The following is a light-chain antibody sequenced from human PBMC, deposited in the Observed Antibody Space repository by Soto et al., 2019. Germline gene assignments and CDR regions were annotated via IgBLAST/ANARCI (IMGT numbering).Light chain of an antibody. V-gene: IGKV4-1*01. J-gene: IGKJ1*01. CDR1: QSVLYSCNNKNY. CDR3: QQYNSTRT. Sequence: DIVMTQSPDSLAVSLGERATINCKSSQSVLYSCNNKNYLAWYQQKPGQPPKLLFYWASTRESGVPDRFSGSGYGTDFTLTISSLQAEDVAVYYCQQYNSTRTFGQVTKVEIK. CDR2: WAS.